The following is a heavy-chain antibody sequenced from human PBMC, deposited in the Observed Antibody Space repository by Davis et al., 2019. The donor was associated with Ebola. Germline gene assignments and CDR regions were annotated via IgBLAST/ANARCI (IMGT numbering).Heavy chain of an antibody. D-gene: IGHD3-10*01. CDR1: GFTFSSYG. CDR3: ATSMVQGPYYYYGMDV. V-gene: IGHV3-33*01. CDR2: IWYDGSNK. Sequence: PGGSLRLSCAASGFTFSSYGMHWVRQAPGKGLEWVAVIWYDGSNKYYADSVKGRFTISRDNSKNTLYLQMNSLRAEDTAVYYCATSMVQGPYYYYGMDVWGQGTTVTVSS. J-gene: IGHJ6*02.